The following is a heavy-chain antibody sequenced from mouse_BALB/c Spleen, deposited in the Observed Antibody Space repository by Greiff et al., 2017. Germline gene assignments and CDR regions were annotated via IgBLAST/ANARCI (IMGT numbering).Heavy chain of an antibody. V-gene: IGHV5-6*01. J-gene: IGHJ3*01. Sequence: EVMLVESGGDLVKPGGSLKLSCAASGFTFSSYGMSWVRQTPDKRLEWVATISSGGSYTYYPDSVKGRFTISRDNAKNTLYLQMSSLKSEDTAMYYCARHAHDYGLWFAYWGQGTLVTVSA. D-gene: IGHD2-4*01. CDR1: GFTFSSYG. CDR2: ISSGGSYT. CDR3: ARHAHDYGLWFAY.